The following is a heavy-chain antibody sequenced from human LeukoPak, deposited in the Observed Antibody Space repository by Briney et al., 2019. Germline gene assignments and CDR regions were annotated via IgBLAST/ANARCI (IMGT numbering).Heavy chain of an antibody. J-gene: IGHJ4*02. Sequence: GGSLRLSCAAFGFTVSVNYMSWVRQAPGKGLECVSVIYSGGNTYYADSVKGRFTISRDNSKNTLYLQMNSLRAEDTAVYYCAREGTWSYYYDYWGQGTLVTVSS. V-gene: IGHV3-66*01. D-gene: IGHD1-26*01. CDR2: IYSGGNT. CDR1: GFTVSVNY. CDR3: AREGTWSYYYDY.